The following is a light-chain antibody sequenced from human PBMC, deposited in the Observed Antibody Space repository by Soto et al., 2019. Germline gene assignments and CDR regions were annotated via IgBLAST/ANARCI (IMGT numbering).Light chain of an antibody. J-gene: IGLJ3*02. CDR1: SSNIEKNY. CDR3: AAWDDSLSVL. V-gene: IGLV1-47*01. CDR2: RNN. Sequence: QSVLTQPPSASGTPGQRVTISCSGSSSNIEKNYGYWYQQLPGTAPKLLIYRNNQRPSGVPARFSGSKSGTSASLAISGLLYEDEADYYCAAWDDSLSVLFVGGTQLTVL.